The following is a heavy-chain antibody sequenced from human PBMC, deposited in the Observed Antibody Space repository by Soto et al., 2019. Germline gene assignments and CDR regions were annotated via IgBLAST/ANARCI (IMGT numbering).Heavy chain of an antibody. J-gene: IGHJ4*02. V-gene: IGHV1-18*01. CDR3: ARTGIQLWVHAY. Sequence: ASVKVSCKASGYTFTSYGISWVRQAPGQGLEWMGWISAYNGTTNYAQKQQSRVTITADESTSTAYMELSSLRSEDTAVYYCARTGIQLWVHAYWGQRTLVTVSA. CDR2: ISAYNGTT. CDR1: GYTFTSYG. D-gene: IGHD5-18*01.